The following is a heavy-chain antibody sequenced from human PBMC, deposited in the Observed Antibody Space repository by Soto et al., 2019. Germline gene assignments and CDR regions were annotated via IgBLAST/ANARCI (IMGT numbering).Heavy chain of an antibody. Sequence: QVQLVESGGGVVQPGRSLRLSCAASGFTFDSYGMHWVRQAPGKGLERVAVISSDGNNKYYADSVKGRFTISRDNFKTTLYLQMSSLRADDTAVYYCAKDLLPNTVTTCGSWGQGTLVTVSS. D-gene: IGHD4-17*01. CDR1: GFTFDSYG. V-gene: IGHV3-30*18. CDR3: AKDLLPNTVTTCGS. CDR2: ISSDGNNK. J-gene: IGHJ5*02.